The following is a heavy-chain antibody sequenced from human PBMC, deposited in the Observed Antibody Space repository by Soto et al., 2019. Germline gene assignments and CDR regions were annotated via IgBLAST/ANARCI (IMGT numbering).Heavy chain of an antibody. Sequence: ASVKVSCKASGYTFTSYGISWVRQAPGQGLEWMGWISAYNGNTNYAQKLQGRVTTTPDTTTSTALMELRSLSSDATAVYYCARENRSRLPRAFQHWGQGTLVTVSS. CDR3: ARENRSRLPRAFQH. CDR1: GYTFTSYG. V-gene: IGHV1-18*01. CDR2: ISAYNGNT. D-gene: IGHD2-15*01. J-gene: IGHJ1*01.